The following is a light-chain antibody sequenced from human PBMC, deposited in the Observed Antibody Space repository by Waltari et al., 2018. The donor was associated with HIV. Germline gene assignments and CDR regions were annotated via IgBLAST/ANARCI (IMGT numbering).Light chain of an antibody. J-gene: IGKJ3*01. CDR1: QNINNY. V-gene: IGKV1-39*01. CDR2: TAT. Sequence: DIQMTQSPSSLSASVGDRVTITCRASQNINNYLNWYQQKPGRAPRVLISTATTLQSGVPSRFSGSGSGTHFSLTITGLQPEDFDTYFCQQSYTSPTFGPGTTVDLK. CDR3: QQSYTSPT.